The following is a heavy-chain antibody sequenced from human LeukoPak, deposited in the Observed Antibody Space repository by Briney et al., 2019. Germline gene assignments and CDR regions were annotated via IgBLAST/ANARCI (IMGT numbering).Heavy chain of an antibody. D-gene: IGHD7-27*01. V-gene: IGHV1-18*01. Sequence: ASVKVSCKASGYTFTSYGISWVRQAPGQGLEWMGWISAYNGDTNYAQKLQGRVTMTTDTSTTTAYMELRGLRSDDTAVYYCARAEKPNWGNYYYYCMDVWGKGTTVTVSS. J-gene: IGHJ6*03. CDR1: GYTFTSYG. CDR3: ARAEKPNWGNYYYYCMDV. CDR2: ISAYNGDT.